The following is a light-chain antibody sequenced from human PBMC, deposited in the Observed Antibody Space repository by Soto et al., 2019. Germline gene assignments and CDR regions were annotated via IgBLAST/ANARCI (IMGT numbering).Light chain of an antibody. J-gene: IGKJ2*01. Sequence: EIVLTQSPGTLSLSPGERATLSCRASQSVSSSYLAWYQQKPGQAPRLLIYGASSRATGIPDRFSGSGSGTDFTLTISRLEPEDLAVDYCPQYGSSPLYTFGQGTKLEIK. CDR3: PQYGSSPLYT. V-gene: IGKV3-20*01. CDR1: QSVSSSY. CDR2: GAS.